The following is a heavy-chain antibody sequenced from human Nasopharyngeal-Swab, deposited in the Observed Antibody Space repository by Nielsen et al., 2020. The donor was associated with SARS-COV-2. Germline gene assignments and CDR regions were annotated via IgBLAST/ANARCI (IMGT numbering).Heavy chain of an antibody. CDR3: ARGKGDAYRNFDY. Sequence: SETLSLTCTVSGGYISHGAYNWNWIRQHPGQGLEWIGSIYYTGRTSYNPSLKSQVSISIDASRRQFSLNLVFMSAADTAVYYCARGKGDAYRNFDYWDQGTLVTVSS. J-gene: IGHJ4*02. V-gene: IGHV4-31*01. CDR2: IYYTGRT. CDR1: GGYISHGAYN. D-gene: IGHD5-24*01.